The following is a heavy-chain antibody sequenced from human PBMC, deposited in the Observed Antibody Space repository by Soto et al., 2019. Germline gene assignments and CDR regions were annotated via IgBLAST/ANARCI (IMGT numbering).Heavy chain of an antibody. CDR2: ISSSSSTI. CDR3: ARDGKTGLDYGDYYYYYGMDV. CDR1: GFTFSSYS. D-gene: IGHD4-17*01. V-gene: IGHV3-48*02. J-gene: IGHJ6*02. Sequence: PGGSLRLSCAASGFTFSSYSMNWVRQAPGKGLEWVSYISSSSSTIYYADSVKGRFTISRDNAKNSLYLQMNSLRDEDTAVYYCARDGKTGLDYGDYYYYYGMDVWGQGTTVTVSS.